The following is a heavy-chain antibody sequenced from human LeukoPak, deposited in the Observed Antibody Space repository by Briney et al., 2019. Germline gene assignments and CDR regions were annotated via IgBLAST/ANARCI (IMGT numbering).Heavy chain of an antibody. CDR1: GGSISSYY. D-gene: IGHD5-12*01. CDR2: IYTSGST. Sequence: PSETLSPTCTVSGGSISSYYWSWIRQPAGKGLEWIGRIYTSGSTNYNPSLKSRVTMSVDTSKNQFSLKLSSVTAADTAVYYCARDLTVATRNAFDIWGQGTMVTVSS. CDR3: ARDLTVATRNAFDI. J-gene: IGHJ3*02. V-gene: IGHV4-4*07.